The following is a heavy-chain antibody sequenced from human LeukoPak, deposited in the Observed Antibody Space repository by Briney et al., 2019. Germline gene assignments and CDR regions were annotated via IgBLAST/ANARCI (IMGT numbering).Heavy chain of an antibody. Sequence: SETLSLTCSVSGDSVSRSDSYWDWIRQPPGKVLEWIGTIYYRGRTYYSPSLKSRVTMSVDPSNNQFSLTLRPVTAADTAVYYCARRRYYDGSGYLEWGQGTLLSVSS. CDR1: GDSVSRSDSY. V-gene: IGHV4-39*01. J-gene: IGHJ1*01. CDR2: IYYRGRT. D-gene: IGHD3-22*01. CDR3: ARRRYYDGSGYLE.